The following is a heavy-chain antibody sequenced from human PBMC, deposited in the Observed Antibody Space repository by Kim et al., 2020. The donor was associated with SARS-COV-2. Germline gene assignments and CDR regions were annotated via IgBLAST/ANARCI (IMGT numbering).Heavy chain of an antibody. D-gene: IGHD2-15*01. V-gene: IGHV3-30*07. Sequence: GRFTISRDNSKTTLYLQMNSLRAEDTAVYYCARVSLAYCSGGSCLDGLDVWGQGTTVTVSS. CDR3: ARVSLAYCSGGSCLDGLDV. J-gene: IGHJ6*02.